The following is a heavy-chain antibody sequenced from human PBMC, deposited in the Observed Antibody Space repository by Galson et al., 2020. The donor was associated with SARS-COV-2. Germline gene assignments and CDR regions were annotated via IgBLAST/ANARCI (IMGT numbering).Heavy chain of an antibody. CDR1: GYSFTDYW. V-gene: IGHV5-51*01. D-gene: IGHD6-19*01. CDR3: ARHGGSSGWYEGIDY. J-gene: IGHJ4*02. CDR2: IYPGDSYT. Sequence: GESLKISCKCSGYSFTDYWIGWVRQMPGKGLEWMGVIYPGDSYTIYSPSFQVQVTISADKSISTAYLQWSSLKASDTAMYYCARHGGSSGWYEGIDYWGQGTLVSGS.